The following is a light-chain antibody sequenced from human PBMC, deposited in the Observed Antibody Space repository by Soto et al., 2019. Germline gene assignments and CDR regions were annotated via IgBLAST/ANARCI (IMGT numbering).Light chain of an antibody. Sequence: QSVLTQPPSASGTPGQRVTISCSGSSSNIGSNTVNWYQQLPGTAPKLLIYSNKQRPSGVPDRFSGSKSGTSASLAISGLQSEDEADYYCAAWDDSLNGPFFGTGTKLTVL. V-gene: IGLV1-44*01. CDR3: AAWDDSLNGPF. CDR2: SNK. CDR1: SSNIGSNT. J-gene: IGLJ1*01.